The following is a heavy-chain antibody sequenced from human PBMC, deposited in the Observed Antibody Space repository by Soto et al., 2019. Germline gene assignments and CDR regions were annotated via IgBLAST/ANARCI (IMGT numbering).Heavy chain of an antibody. CDR3: AILYLNKPYYYYGMDV. V-gene: IGHV1-2*02. J-gene: IGHJ6*02. CDR1: GYTFTGYY. CDR2: INPNSGGT. Sequence: ASVKVSCKASGYTFTGYYMHWVRQAPGQGLEWMGWINPNSGGTNYAQKFQGRVTMTRDTSISTAYMELSRLRSDDTAVYYCAILYLNKPYYYYGMDVWGQGTTVTV.